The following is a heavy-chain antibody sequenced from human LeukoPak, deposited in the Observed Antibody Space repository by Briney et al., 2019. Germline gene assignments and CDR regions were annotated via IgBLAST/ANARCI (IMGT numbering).Heavy chain of an antibody. CDR3: ATYYYGSGSLY. CDR1: GFTFDDYA. V-gene: IGHV3-9*01. CDR2: ISWNSGSI. J-gene: IGHJ4*02. Sequence: GGSLRLSCVASGFTFDDYAIHWVRQAPGKGLEWVSGISWNSGSIGYADSMKGRFAISRNNAKNSLYLQMNSLRAEDTALYYCATYYYGSGSLYWGQGTLVTVSS. D-gene: IGHD3-10*01.